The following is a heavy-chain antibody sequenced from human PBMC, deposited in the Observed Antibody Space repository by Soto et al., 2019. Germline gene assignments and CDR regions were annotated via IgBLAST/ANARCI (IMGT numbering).Heavy chain of an antibody. CDR3: ARTDIVTTNWFDP. CDR1: GESFIGYY. D-gene: IGHD5-12*01. J-gene: IGHJ5*02. V-gene: IGHV4-34*02. CDR2: INHRGST. Sequence: QVHLQQWGAGLLKPSETLSLTCAVYGESFIGYYWTWIRQPPGKGLEWIGEINHRGSTNYNPALKRPGTISIDTSQNQVSLKLTSVTAGDTSVYYCARTDIVTTNWFDPWGQGTLVTVSS.